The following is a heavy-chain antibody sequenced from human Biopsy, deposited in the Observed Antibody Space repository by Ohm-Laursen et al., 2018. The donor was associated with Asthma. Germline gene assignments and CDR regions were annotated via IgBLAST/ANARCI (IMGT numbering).Heavy chain of an antibody. CDR2: IYYSGNT. J-gene: IGHJ4*02. CDR1: GGSVSSGSYY. V-gene: IGHV4-39*01. Sequence: SETLSLTCTVSGGSVSSGSYYWSWIRQPPGKGLEWIGYIYYSGNTYYNPSLKSRVTISVDTSKNQFSLKLSSVTATDTAVYYCANTIGGVAADYWGQGTLVTVSS. CDR3: ANTIGGVAADY. D-gene: IGHD3-16*01.